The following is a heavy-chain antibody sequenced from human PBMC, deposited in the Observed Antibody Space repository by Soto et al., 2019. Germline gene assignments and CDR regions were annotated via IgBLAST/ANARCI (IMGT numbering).Heavy chain of an antibody. CDR3: SKLPLYCSGGSCFGGYFDY. Sequence: PGGSLRLSCAASGFTFSSYAMSWVRQAPGKGLEWVSAISGSGGSTYFADSVKGRFTISRDNSKNTLYLQMNSLRAEDTAVYYCSKLPLYCSGGSCFGGYFDYLGQGTLVTVSS. V-gene: IGHV3-23*01. CDR2: ISGSGGST. CDR1: GFTFSSYA. D-gene: IGHD2-15*01. J-gene: IGHJ4*02.